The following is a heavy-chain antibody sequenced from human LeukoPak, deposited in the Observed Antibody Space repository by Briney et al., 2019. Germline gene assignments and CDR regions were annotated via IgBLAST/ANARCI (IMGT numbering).Heavy chain of an antibody. V-gene: IGHV3-9*01. CDR1: GFTFGDYA. J-gene: IGHJ4*02. CDR2: ISWDSGSE. D-gene: IGHD6-19*01. CDR3: AKPKTTSGGWYHFDY. Sequence: GGSLRLSCAASGFTFGDYAMHWVRQAPGKGLEWVSGISWDSGSEGYGDSVKGRFTISRGNAENSLYLQMSSLRAEDTALYFCAKPKTTSGGWYHFDYWGQGTLVTVSS.